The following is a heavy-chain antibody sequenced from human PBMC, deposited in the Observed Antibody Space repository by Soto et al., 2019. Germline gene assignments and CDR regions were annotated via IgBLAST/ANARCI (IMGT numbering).Heavy chain of an antibody. J-gene: IGHJ6*03. CDR2: MNPNSGNT. Sequence: QVHLVQSGAEVRKPGATVKLSCKASGYTFTSYDINWVRQATGQGLEWMGWMNPNSGNTGYAQKFQGRVTMTRNTSISTAYMELSSLRSEDTAVYYCSRGLFSMDVWGKGTTVTVSS. V-gene: IGHV1-8*01. CDR1: GYTFTSYD. CDR3: SRGLFSMDV.